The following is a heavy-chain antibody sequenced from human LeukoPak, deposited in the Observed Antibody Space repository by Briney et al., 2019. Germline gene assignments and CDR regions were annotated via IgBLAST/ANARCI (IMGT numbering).Heavy chain of an antibody. CDR2: IYYSGST. CDR1: GGSISSYY. J-gene: IGHJ3*02. D-gene: IGHD5-18*01. V-gene: IGHV4-59*01. Sequence: SETLSLTCIVSGGSISSYYWSWIRQPPGKGLEWIGYIYYSGSTNYNPSLKSRVTISVATSKNQFSLKLSSVTAAATAVYYCARSGYSYGADAFDIWGQGTMVTVSS. CDR3: ARSGYSYGADAFDI.